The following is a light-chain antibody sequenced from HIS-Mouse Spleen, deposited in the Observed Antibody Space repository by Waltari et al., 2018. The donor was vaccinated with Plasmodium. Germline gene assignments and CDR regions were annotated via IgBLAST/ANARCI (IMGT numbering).Light chain of an antibody. Sequence: EIVMTQSPATLSVSPGERATLSCRASQSVRSNLAWYQQKPGQSPRSLIYGASTRATGIPARFSGSGSGTEFTLTISSLQSEDFAVYYCQQYNNWSFTFGPGTKVDIK. V-gene: IGKV3-15*01. CDR2: GAS. CDR3: QQYNNWSFT. CDR1: QSVRSN. J-gene: IGKJ3*01.